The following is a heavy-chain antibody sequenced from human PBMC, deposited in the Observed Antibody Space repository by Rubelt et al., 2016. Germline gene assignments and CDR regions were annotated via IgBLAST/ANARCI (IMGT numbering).Heavy chain of an antibody. J-gene: IGHJ4*02. V-gene: IGHV3-74*01. D-gene: IGHD2-15*01. CDR2: INSDGSST. CDR1: GFTFSSYR. CDR3: ASDLGYLRDY. Sequence: EVQLVESGGGLVQPGGSLRLSCAASGFTFSSYRMHWVRQAPGKGLVWVSRINSDGSSTSYADSVKGRVTISRSHGKHRLYLLMASLRAEDTSVYYCASDLGYLRDYWGQGTLVTVSS.